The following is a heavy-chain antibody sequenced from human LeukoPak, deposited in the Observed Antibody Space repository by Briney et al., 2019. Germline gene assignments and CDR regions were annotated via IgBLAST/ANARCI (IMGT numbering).Heavy chain of an antibody. CDR3: ARETVVPAAMTREDAFDI. J-gene: IGHJ3*02. D-gene: IGHD2-2*01. Sequence: SETLSLTCAVYGESFSGYYWSWIRQSPGKGLEWIGEIDHSGSTNNNPSLKSRVTLSVDTSKNQFSLNLTSVTAADTAMYYCARETVVPAAMTREDAFDIWGQGTMVTVSS. CDR2: IDHSGST. V-gene: IGHV4-34*01. CDR1: GESFSGYY.